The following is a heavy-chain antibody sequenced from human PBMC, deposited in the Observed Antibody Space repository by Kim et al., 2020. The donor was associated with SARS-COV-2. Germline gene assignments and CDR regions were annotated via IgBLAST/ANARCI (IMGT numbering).Heavy chain of an antibody. Sequence: GGSLRLSCAASGFTFSSYSMNWVRQAPGKGLEWVSSISSSSSYIYYADSVKGRFTISRDNAKNSLYLQMNSLRAEDTAVYYCARDWAEYSSSWYAPDYWGQGTLVTVSS. CDR3: ARDWAEYSSSWYAPDY. CDR2: ISSSSSYI. D-gene: IGHD6-13*01. CDR1: GFTFSSYS. V-gene: IGHV3-21*01. J-gene: IGHJ4*02.